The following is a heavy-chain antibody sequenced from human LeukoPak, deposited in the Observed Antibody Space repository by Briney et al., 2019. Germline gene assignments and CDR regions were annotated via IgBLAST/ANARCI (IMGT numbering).Heavy chain of an antibody. CDR1: GFTFDDYG. D-gene: IGHD6-13*01. V-gene: IGHV3-23*01. Sequence: PGGSLRLSCAASGFTFDDYGMSWVRQAPGKGLEWVSGINWNGGSTYYADSVKGRFTISRDNSKNTLYLQMDSLRAEDTAVYYCAKQGSQMVRWVDYWGQGTLVTVSS. CDR3: AKQGSQMVRWVDY. J-gene: IGHJ4*02. CDR2: INWNGGST.